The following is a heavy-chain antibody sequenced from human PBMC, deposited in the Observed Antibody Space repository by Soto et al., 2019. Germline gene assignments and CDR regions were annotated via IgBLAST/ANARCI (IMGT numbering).Heavy chain of an antibody. D-gene: IGHD2-15*01. V-gene: IGHV3-9*01. CDR3: AKPGHPLGYCSGGSCFKGGAFDI. CDR2: ISWNSGSI. Sequence: GGSLRLSCAASGFTFDDYAMHWVRQAPGKGLEWVSGISWNSGSIGYADSVKGRFTISRDNAKNSLYLQMNSLRAEDTALYYCAKPGHPLGYCSGGSCFKGGAFDIWGQGTMVTVSS. J-gene: IGHJ3*02. CDR1: GFTFDDYA.